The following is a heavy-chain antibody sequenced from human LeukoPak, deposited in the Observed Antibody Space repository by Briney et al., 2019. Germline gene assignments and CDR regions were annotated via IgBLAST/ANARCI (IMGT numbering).Heavy chain of an antibody. J-gene: IGHJ4*02. D-gene: IGHD6-13*01. CDR1: GFTFSSYS. Sequence: PGGSLRLSCAASGFTFSSYSMNWVRQAPGKGLEWVSSISSSNSYIYYADSVKGRFTISRENAKNSLYLQMNSLRAEDTAVYYCARVIWAAAGIDYWGQGTLVTVSS. CDR3: ARVIWAAAGIDY. CDR2: ISSSNSYI. V-gene: IGHV3-21*01.